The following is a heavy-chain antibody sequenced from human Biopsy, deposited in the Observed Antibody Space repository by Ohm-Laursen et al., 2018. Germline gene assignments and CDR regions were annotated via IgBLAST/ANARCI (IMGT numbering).Heavy chain of an antibody. CDR2: IFYSAST. J-gene: IGHJ4*02. V-gene: IGHV4-31*03. Sequence: SDTLSLTCTVSGVSINGGRYYWNWIRHHPGKGLEWIGNIFYSASTYYNPSLKSRVTISVDTSKNQFSLKLSSVTAADTAVYYCARLGSGDYFPTFFDFWGQGALVTVSS. CDR3: ARLGSGDYFPTFFDF. CDR1: GVSINGGRYY. D-gene: IGHD5-12*01.